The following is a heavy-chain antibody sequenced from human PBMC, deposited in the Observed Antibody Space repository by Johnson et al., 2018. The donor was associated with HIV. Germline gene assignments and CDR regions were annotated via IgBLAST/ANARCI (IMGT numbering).Heavy chain of an antibody. V-gene: IGHV3-20*04. CDR3: AKATTGSDAFDI. Sequence: MQLVESGGGLIQPGGSLRLSCAASEFTVSGGYMNWVRQAPGKGLEWVSGIHWDGGSTGYADSVKGRFTISRDNAKNCLYLQMNSLRVEDTAVYYCAKATTGSDAFDIWGQGTMVTVSS. CDR1: EFTVSGGY. CDR2: IHWDGGST. J-gene: IGHJ3*02. D-gene: IGHD1-1*01.